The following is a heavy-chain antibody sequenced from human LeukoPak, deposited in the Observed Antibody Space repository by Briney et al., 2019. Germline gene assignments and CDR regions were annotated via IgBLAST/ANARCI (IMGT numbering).Heavy chain of an antibody. CDR3: ARDRNDFGNFDY. V-gene: IGHV1-2*02. J-gene: IGHJ4*02. Sequence: VASVKVSCMASGYTFTGYYMHWVRQAPGQGLEWMGWINPNSGGTNYAQKFQGRVTMTRDTSISTAYMELSRLRSDDTAVYYCARDRNDFGNFDYWGQGTLVTVSS. D-gene: IGHD3-3*01. CDR2: INPNSGGT. CDR1: GYTFTGYY.